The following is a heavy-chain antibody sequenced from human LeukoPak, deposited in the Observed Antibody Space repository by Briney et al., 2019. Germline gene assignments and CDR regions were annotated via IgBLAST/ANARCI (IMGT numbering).Heavy chain of an antibody. CDR2: IIPILGIA. CDR1: GGTFSSYA. V-gene: IGHV1-69*04. Sequence: GSSVKVSCKASGGTFSSYAISWVRQAPGQGLEWMGRIIPILGIANYAQKFQGRVTITADKSTSTAYMELSSLRSEDTAVYYCAADILYSYAFDYWGQGTLVTVSS. CDR3: AADILYSYAFDY. D-gene: IGHD5-18*01. J-gene: IGHJ4*02.